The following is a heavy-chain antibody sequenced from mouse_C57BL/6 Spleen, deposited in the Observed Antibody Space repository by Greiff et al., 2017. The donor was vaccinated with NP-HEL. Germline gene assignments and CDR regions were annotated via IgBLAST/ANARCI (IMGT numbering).Heavy chain of an antibody. CDR2: ISGGGGNT. J-gene: IGHJ2*01. Sequence: EVKLVESGGGLVKPGGSLKLSCAASGFTFSSYTMSWVRQTPEKRLEWVATISGGGGNTYYPDSVKGRFTISRDNAKNTLYLQMSSLRSEDTALYYCARQFPKLGAFDYWGQGTTLTVSS. D-gene: IGHD4-1*01. CDR3: ARQFPKLGAFDY. CDR1: GFTFSSYT. V-gene: IGHV5-9*01.